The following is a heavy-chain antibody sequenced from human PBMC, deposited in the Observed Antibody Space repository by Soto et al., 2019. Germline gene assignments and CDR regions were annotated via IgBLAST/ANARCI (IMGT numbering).Heavy chain of an antibody. V-gene: IGHV1-8*01. CDR3: ARMETFGSLNWFDP. J-gene: IGHJ5*02. Sequence: QVQLVQSGAEVREPGASVKVSCKASGYSFTNNDVSWVRQATGQGLEWMGWMNPGSGDTGYGQKCQGRVTMTRDISIATAYMELSSLRSDDTAIYYCARMETFGSLNWFDPWGQGTLVTVSS. CDR2: MNPGSGDT. CDR1: GYSFTNND. D-gene: IGHD3-16*01.